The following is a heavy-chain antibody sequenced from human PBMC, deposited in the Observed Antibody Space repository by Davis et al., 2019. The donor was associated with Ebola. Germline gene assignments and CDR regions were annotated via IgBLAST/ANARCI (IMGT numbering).Heavy chain of an antibody. V-gene: IGHV1-2*04. CDR1: GYTFTGYY. CDR2: INPNSGGT. J-gene: IGHJ4*02. CDR3: ARGRRSSSWLLLFDY. Sequence: ASVKVSCKASGYTFTGYYMHWVRQAPGQGLEWMGWINPNSGGTNYAQKFQGWVTMTRDTSISTAYMELSRLRSDDTAVYYCARGRRSSSWLLLFDYWGQGTLVTVSS. D-gene: IGHD6-13*01.